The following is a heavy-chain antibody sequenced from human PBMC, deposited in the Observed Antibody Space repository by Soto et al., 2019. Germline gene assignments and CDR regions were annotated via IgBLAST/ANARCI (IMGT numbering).Heavy chain of an antibody. CDR3: ASSAGFCSGGGCYDY. Sequence: EVQLVETGGGLIQPGGSLRLSCAASKLTVGSSYMTWVRQAPGKGLEWVSVIYSGGLTYYADSVKGRFTISRDTSKNTLYLQMNTLRADDTAVYYCASSAGFCSGGGCYDYWGQGTLVTVSS. CDR1: KLTVGSSY. J-gene: IGHJ4*02. CDR2: IYSGGLT. V-gene: IGHV3-53*02. D-gene: IGHD2-15*01.